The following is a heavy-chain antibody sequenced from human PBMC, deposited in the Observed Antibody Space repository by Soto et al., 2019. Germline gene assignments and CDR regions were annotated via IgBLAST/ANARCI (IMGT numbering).Heavy chain of an antibody. CDR3: ARGMGAENTFYYYFGMDV. Sequence: SETLSLTCAVYGGSFSAYHWSWIRQPPGKGLEWIGEINHSGRTKYNPSLKSRVTISVDTSKNQFSLKLSSVTAADTAVYYCARGMGAENTFYYYFGMDVWGQGTTVTVSS. J-gene: IGHJ6*02. V-gene: IGHV4-34*01. D-gene: IGHD3-16*01. CDR1: GGSFSAYH. CDR2: INHSGRT.